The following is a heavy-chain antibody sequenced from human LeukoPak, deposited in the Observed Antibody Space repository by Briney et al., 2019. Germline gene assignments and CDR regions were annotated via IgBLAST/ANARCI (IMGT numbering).Heavy chain of an antibody. CDR2: IYSGGST. CDR3: ARARGLLSYHFDY. J-gene: IGHJ4*02. Sequence: GGSLRLSCAASGFTVSSNYMSWVRQAPGKGLEWVSVIYSGGSTYYADSVKGRFTISRDNSKNTLYLQMNSLRAEDTAVYYCARARGLLSYHFDYWGQGTLVTVSS. CDR1: GFTVSSNY. D-gene: IGHD3-10*01. V-gene: IGHV3-53*01.